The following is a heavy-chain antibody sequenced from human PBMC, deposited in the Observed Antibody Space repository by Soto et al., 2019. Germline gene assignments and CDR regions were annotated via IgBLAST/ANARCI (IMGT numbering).Heavy chain of an antibody. Sequence: SETLSLTCTVSGGSISSGGYYWSWIRQHPGKGLEWIGYIYYSGSTYYNPSLKSRVTISVDTSKNQFSLKLSRLISDDTAVYYCARSIAVADDWFDSWGQGTLVTVSS. CDR3: ARSIAVADDWFDS. CDR2: IYYSGST. J-gene: IGHJ5*01. CDR1: GGSISSGGYY. V-gene: IGHV4-31*03. D-gene: IGHD6-19*01.